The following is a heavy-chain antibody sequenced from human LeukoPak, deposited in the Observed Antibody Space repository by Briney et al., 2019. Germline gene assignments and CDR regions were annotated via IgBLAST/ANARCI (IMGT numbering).Heavy chain of an antibody. V-gene: IGHV3-74*01. CDR2: IDSDGSST. CDR3: ARTPEDYYDSSGYPPGGFDP. D-gene: IGHD3-22*01. Sequence: GGSLRLSCAASGFTFSSHWMHWVRQAPGKGLVWVSRIDSDGSSTGYADSVKGRFTISRDNAKNTLYLQMNSLRAEDTAVYYCARTPEDYYDSSGYPPGGFDPWGQGTLVTVSS. J-gene: IGHJ5*02. CDR1: GFTFSSHW.